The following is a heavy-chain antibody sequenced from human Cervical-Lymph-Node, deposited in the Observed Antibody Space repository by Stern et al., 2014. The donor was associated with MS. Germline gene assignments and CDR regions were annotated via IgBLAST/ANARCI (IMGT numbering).Heavy chain of an antibody. D-gene: IGHD3-3*01. CDR3: AIEPGVGVVITTYFQH. V-gene: IGHV1-69*01. CDR1: GGNFSHYA. Sequence: QVQLVQSGAEVKAPGSSAKVSCKASGGNFSHYAINWVRQAPGQGLQWMGGIIPIFATAHYAQDFQDRVTITADESTNTAYMELSSLKSDDTAVYYCAIEPGVGVVITTYFQHWGQGTLVTVSS. CDR2: IIPIFATA. J-gene: IGHJ1*01.